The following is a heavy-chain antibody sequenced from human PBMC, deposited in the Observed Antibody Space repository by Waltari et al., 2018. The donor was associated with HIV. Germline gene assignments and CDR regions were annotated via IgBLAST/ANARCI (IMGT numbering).Heavy chain of an antibody. Sequence: QVQLQESGPGLATPSETLSLSCTVSGGSISSYYWSWSRQPPGKGLEWIGYIYYSGLTNYNPSLNSRVTISVDTSKNQFSLKLSSVTAADTAVYYCARDLGESSSWFGGVIGHWGQGILVTVSS. CDR1: GGSISSYY. D-gene: IGHD6-13*01. CDR2: IYYSGLT. J-gene: IGHJ4*02. CDR3: ARDLGESSSWFGGVIGH. V-gene: IGHV4-59*01.